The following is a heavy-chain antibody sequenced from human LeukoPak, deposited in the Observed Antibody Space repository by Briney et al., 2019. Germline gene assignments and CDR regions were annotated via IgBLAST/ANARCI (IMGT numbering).Heavy chain of an antibody. J-gene: IGHJ4*02. Sequence: PGRSVRLSCAASGFTFSSYAMHWVRQAPGKGLEWVAVISYDGSNKYYADSVKGRFTISRDNSKNTLYLQMNSLRAEDTAVYYCARDLTVDYWGQGTLVTVSS. CDR2: ISYDGSNK. CDR3: ARDLTVDY. V-gene: IGHV3-30-3*01. D-gene: IGHD4-11*01. CDR1: GFTFSSYA.